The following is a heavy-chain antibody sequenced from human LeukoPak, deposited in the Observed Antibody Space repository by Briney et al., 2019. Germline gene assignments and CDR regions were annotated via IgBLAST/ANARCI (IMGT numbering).Heavy chain of an antibody. CDR2: MNPNSGNT. J-gene: IGHJ5*02. V-gene: IGHV1-8*01. Sequence: ASVKVSCKASGYTFTRYDINWVRQVTGPGLEWMGWMNPNSGNTGYAQKSQGRVTMTRNTSISTAYMELSSLRSEDTAVYYCATSYSSSWQRAVAGISDWFDPWGQGTLVTVSS. D-gene: IGHD6-13*01. CDR1: GYTFTRYD. CDR3: ATSYSSSWQRAVAGISDWFDP.